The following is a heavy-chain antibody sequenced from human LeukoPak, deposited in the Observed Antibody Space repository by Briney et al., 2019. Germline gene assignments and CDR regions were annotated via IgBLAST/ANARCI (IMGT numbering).Heavy chain of an antibody. D-gene: IGHD2-2*01. J-gene: IGHJ6*03. CDR2: IGSSSSYI. Sequence: PGGSLRLSCAASGFNFSSYWMNWVRQAPGKGLEWVSSIGSSSSYIYYADSVKGRFTISRDNAKNSLYLQMNSLRAEDTAVYYCAREDCSSTSCYEWEVDYMDVWGKGTTVTVSS. V-gene: IGHV3-21*01. CDR3: AREDCSSTSCYEWEVDYMDV. CDR1: GFNFSSYW.